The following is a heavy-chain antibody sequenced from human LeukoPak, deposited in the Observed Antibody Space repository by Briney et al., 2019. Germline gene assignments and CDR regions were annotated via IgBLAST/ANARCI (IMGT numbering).Heavy chain of an antibody. J-gene: IGHJ4*02. Sequence: SETLSLTCAVYGGSFSGYYWSWIRPPPGKGLEWIGEINHSGSTNYNPSLKSRVTISVDTPKSQFSLELSSVTAADTAVYYCAREGVVGAYGHFNYWGQGTLVTVSS. CDR2: INHSGST. CDR1: GGSFSGYY. V-gene: IGHV4-34*01. D-gene: IGHD2-15*01. CDR3: AREGVVGAYGHFNY.